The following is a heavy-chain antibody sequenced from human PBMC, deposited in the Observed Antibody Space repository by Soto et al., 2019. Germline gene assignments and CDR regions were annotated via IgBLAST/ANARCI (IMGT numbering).Heavy chain of an antibody. J-gene: IGHJ6*02. CDR1: GYIFVNYG. D-gene: IGHD3-16*01. CDR2: ISPYTGNT. Sequence: QVQLVQSGDEVKKPGASVKVSCKASGYIFVNYGIAWVRQAPRQGLEWMGWISPYTGNTHSASKVQGRLTMTTDTSTSTAYMGLGSLTSDATAVYYCVMVDNYVTPTPQDVWGQGTTVTVSS. CDR3: VMVDNYVTPTPQDV. V-gene: IGHV1-18*01.